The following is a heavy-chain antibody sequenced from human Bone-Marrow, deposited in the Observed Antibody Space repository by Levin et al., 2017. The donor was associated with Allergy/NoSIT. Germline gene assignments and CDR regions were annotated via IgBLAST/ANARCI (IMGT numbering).Heavy chain of an antibody. J-gene: IGHJ4*02. V-gene: IGHV4-61*03. D-gene: IGHD6-13*01. CDR1: GGSLDSGSYL. CDR3: AGFSWGAAATLFDS. CDR2: AFYSGRT. Sequence: SQTLSLTCSVSGGSLDSGSYLWTWIRQPPGKRLEWIGHAFYSGRTNYNSSLKSRVAISVDTSNNHFSLRLSSVTAADTAVYYCAGFSWGAAATLFDSWGLGTLVAVSA.